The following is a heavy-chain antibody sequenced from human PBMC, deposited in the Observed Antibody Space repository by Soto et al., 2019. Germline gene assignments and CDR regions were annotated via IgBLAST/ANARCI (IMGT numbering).Heavy chain of an antibody. CDR3: ARAKQWLVTVPLTYFDY. V-gene: IGHV3-23*01. J-gene: IGHJ4*02. CDR1: GFTFSSYA. D-gene: IGHD6-19*01. CDR2: ISGSGGST. Sequence: PGGSLRLSCAASGFTFSSYAMSWVRQAPGKGLEWVSAISGSGGSTYYADSVKGRFTISRDNSKNTLYLQMNSLRAEDTAVYYCARAKQWLVTVPLTYFDYWGQGTLVTVSS.